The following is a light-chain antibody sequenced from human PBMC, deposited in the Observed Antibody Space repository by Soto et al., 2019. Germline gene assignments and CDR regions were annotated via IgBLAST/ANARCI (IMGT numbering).Light chain of an antibody. CDR1: QSLLHSNGYNY. CDR3: MQALQTPYT. CDR2: LGS. Sequence: DIVMTQSPLSLPVTPGGPASISYRSSQSLLHSNGYNYLDWYLQKPGQSPQLLIYLGSNRASGVPDRFSGSGSGTDFTLKISRVEAEDVGVYYCMQALQTPYTFGQGTKLEIK. J-gene: IGKJ2*01. V-gene: IGKV2-28*01.